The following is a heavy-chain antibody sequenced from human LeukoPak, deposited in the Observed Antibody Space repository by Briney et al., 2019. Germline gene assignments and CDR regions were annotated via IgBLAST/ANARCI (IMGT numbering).Heavy chain of an antibody. D-gene: IGHD6-19*01. V-gene: IGHV3-21*01. J-gene: IGHJ4*02. CDR2: ISSSSSYI. Sequence: PGGSLRLSCAASGFTFSSYSMNWVRQAPGKGLEWVSSISSSSSYIYYADSVKGRFTISRDNAKNSLYLQMNRLRAEDTAVYYCARTGNGEGAVAGDYYFDYWGQGTLVTVSS. CDR1: GFTFSSYS. CDR3: ARTGNGEGAVAGDYYFDY.